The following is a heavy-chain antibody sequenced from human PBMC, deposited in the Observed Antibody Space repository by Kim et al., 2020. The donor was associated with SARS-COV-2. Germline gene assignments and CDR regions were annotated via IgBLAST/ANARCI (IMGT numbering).Heavy chain of an antibody. D-gene: IGHD6-13*01. CDR2: ISRDGGTT. CDR1: GFTFSSFW. CDR3: VFQNSGTMY. J-gene: IGHJ4*02. V-gene: IGHV3-74*01. Sequence: GGSLRLSCAASGFTFSSFWMHWVRQAPGKGLVWVSRISRDGGTTGYADSVKGRFTISRDNAKNTLLLEMNSLRAEDSAVYSCVFQNSGTMYWGQGTLVTVSS.